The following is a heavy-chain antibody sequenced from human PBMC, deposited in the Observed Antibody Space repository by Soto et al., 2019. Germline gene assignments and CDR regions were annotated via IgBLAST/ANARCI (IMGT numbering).Heavy chain of an antibody. J-gene: IGHJ4*02. V-gene: IGHV3-23*01. D-gene: IGHD5-12*01. Sequence: GSLRLSCAASGFTFSSYAMRWVRQAPGKGLECVSVISGSGGTTYYADSVKGRFTISRDNSKNTLSLQMNSLRAEDTAVYHCAKGRYGGNDYVIDYWGQGTLVTVSS. CDR1: GFTFSSYA. CDR2: ISGSGGTT. CDR3: AKGRYGGNDYVIDY.